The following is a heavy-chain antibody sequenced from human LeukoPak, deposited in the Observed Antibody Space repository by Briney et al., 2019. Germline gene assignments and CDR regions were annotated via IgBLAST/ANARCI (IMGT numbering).Heavy chain of an antibody. D-gene: IGHD6-13*01. CDR1: GGSISSYY. V-gene: IGHV4-4*07. CDR3: ARGGYSSSWYRANNWFDP. Sequence: SETLSLTCTVSGGSISSYYWSWIRQPAGKGLEWIGRIYSSGSTNYNPSLKSRVTMSVDTSKNQFSLKLSSVTAADTAVYYCARGGYSSSWYRANNWFDPWGQGTLVTVSS. CDR2: IYSSGST. J-gene: IGHJ5*02.